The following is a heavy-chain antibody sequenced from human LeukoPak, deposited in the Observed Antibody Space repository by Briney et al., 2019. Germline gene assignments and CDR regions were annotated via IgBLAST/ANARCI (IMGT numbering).Heavy chain of an antibody. V-gene: IGHV4-59*01. CDR1: GGSISSYY. Sequence: PSETLSLTCTVSGGSISSYYWSWIRQPPGRGLEWIGYIYYSGSTNYNPSLKSRVTISVDTSKNQFSLKLSSVTAADTAVYYCARDLFGYYYYMDVWGKGTTVTVSS. CDR3: ARDLFGYYYYMDV. D-gene: IGHD3-10*01. J-gene: IGHJ6*03. CDR2: IYYSGST.